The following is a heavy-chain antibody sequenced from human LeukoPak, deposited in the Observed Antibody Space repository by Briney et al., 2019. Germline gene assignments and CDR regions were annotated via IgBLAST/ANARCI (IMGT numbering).Heavy chain of an antibody. D-gene: IGHD4-17*01. Sequence: NPSETLSLTCTVSGGSIRGGGYYCSWIRQHPEEGLEWIGYIYDIGRTDYNPSFKSRFTLSVDTSKNQFSLKVNSVTAADTAVYYCARGPTVTQDACDIWGPGTMVTVSS. CDR1: GGSIRGGGYY. CDR2: IYDIGRT. CDR3: ARGPTVTQDACDI. J-gene: IGHJ3*02. V-gene: IGHV4-31*03.